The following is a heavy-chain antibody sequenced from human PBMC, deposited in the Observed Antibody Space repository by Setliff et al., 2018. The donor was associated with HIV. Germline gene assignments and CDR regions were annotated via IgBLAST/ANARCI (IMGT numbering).Heavy chain of an antibody. J-gene: IGHJ3*02. CDR2: IDPNGGAT. CDR3: ARAGGGATDQAFDI. D-gene: IGHD2-2*01. Sequence: ASVKVSCKAFGYSFTSYFLHRVRQAPGQGLEWLGIIDPNGGATDNAQKLQGRLTVTTDTSTSTLYMELSNLRSDDTAVYYCARAGGGATDQAFDIWGQGTMVTVSS. CDR1: GYSFTSYF. V-gene: IGHV1-46*01.